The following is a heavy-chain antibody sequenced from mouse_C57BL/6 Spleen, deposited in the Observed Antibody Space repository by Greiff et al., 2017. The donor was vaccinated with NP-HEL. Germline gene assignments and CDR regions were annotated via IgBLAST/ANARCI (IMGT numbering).Heavy chain of an antibody. Sequence: VQLQQPGAELVKPGASVKLSCKASGYTFTSYWMQWVKQRPGQGLEWIGEIDPSDSYTNYNQKFKGKATLTVDTSSSTAYMQLSSLTSEDSAVYYCARRFAVVATDYWGQGTTLTVSS. V-gene: IGHV1-50*01. J-gene: IGHJ2*01. CDR3: ARRFAVVATDY. CDR2: IDPSDSYT. CDR1: GYTFTSYW. D-gene: IGHD1-1*01.